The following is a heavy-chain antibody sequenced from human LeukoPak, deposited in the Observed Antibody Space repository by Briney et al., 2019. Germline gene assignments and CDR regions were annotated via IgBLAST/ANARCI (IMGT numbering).Heavy chain of an antibody. CDR3: ARGNIVVVPAARVWFDP. J-gene: IGHJ5*02. Sequence: PSETLSLTCGVYGGTFSGYYWSWIRQPPGKGLEWIGEINHSGSTNYNPSLKSRVTISVDTSKNQFSLKLSSVTAADTAVYYCARGNIVVVPAARVWFDPWGQGTLVTVSS. CDR1: GGTFSGYY. D-gene: IGHD2-2*01. V-gene: IGHV4-34*01. CDR2: INHSGST.